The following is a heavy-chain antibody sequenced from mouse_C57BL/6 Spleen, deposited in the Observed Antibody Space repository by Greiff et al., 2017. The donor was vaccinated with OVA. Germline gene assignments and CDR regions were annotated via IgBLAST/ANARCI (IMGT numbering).Heavy chain of an antibody. J-gene: IGHJ3*01. D-gene: IGHD2-5*01. CDR1: GYSFTGYY. Sequence: EVQLQQSGPELVKPGASVKISCKASGYSFTGYYMNWVKQSPEKSLEWIGEINPSTGGTTYNQKFKAKATLTVDKSSSTAYMQLKSLTSEDSAVYYCARPYCSNPWFAYWGQGTLVTVSA. CDR3: ARPYCSNPWFAY. CDR2: INPSTGGT. V-gene: IGHV1-42*01.